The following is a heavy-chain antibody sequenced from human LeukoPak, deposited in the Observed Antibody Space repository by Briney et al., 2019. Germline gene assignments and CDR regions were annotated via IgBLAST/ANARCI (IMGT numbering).Heavy chain of an antibody. V-gene: IGHV3-13*01. CDR3: ARAPTQGWYFDL. CDR2: IGTAGDT. Sequence: GGSLRLSCAASGFTFSSYDMHWVRHATGKGLEWVSAIGTAGDTYYPGSVKGRFTISRENAKNPLYLQMNSLRAGDTAVYYCARAPTQGWYFDLWGRGTLVTVSS. J-gene: IGHJ2*01. CDR1: GFTFSSYD.